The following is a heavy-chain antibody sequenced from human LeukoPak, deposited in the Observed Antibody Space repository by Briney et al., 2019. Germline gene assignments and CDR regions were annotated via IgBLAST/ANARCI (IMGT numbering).Heavy chain of an antibody. Sequence: PSETLSLTCAVYGGSFSGYYWSWIRQPPGKGLEWIGEINHSGSTNYNPSLKSRVTISVDTSKNQFSLKLSSVTAADTAVYYCARGSYYYDSSGYYYLSYFDYWGQGTLVTVSS. D-gene: IGHD3-22*01. CDR2: INHSGST. CDR3: ARGSYYYDSSGYYYLSYFDY. CDR1: GGSFSGYY. J-gene: IGHJ4*02. V-gene: IGHV4-34*01.